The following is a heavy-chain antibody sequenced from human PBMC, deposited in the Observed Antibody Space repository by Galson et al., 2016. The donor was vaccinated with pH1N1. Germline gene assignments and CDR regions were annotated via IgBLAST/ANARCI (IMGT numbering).Heavy chain of an antibody. V-gene: IGHV3-7*01. J-gene: IGHJ4*02. CDR1: GFSFSDYW. CDR3: VRAIGGAASY. CDR2: IKQDGSEI. D-gene: IGHD6-13*01. Sequence: SLRLSCAASGFSFSDYWISWVRQAPGKGLEWAANIKQDGSEIYYVDSVKGRCTISRDNAKNSVSLQMNSLRVEDTGVYYCVRAIGGAASYWGQGTLVTVSS.